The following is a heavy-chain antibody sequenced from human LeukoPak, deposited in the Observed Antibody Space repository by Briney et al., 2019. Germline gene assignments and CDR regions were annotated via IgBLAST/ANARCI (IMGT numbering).Heavy chain of an antibody. CDR2: IRPDGSEQ. Sequence: GGSLRLSCAASGFTFTNFWMNWIRRAPGRGLEWVANIRPDGSEQFYVDSVKGRFTISRDNAKNSVYLQMNSLRADDTAVYYCAGRDSARNPWVYWGQGTLVTVST. V-gene: IGHV3-7*01. CDR1: GFTFTNFW. D-gene: IGHD4-11*01. CDR3: AGRDSARNPWVY. J-gene: IGHJ4*02.